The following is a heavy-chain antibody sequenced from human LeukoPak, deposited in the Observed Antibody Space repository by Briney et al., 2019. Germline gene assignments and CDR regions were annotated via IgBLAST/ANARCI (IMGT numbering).Heavy chain of an antibody. CDR3: AGYSGSPRYFDY. CDR2: IIHSGST. D-gene: IGHD6-6*01. V-gene: IGHV4-34*12. CDR1: GGSFSGYY. Sequence: SETLSLTCAVYGGSFSGYYWSWIRQTPGKGLEWIGEIIHSGSTNYSPSLKSRVTISLDTAKSQFSLRPTSVTAADTAVYYCAGYSGSPRYFDYWGQGTLVTVSS. J-gene: IGHJ4*02.